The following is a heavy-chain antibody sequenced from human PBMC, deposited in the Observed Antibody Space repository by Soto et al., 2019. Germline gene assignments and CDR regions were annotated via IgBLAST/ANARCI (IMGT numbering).Heavy chain of an antibody. CDR1: GFTFSSYG. J-gene: IGHJ4*02. Sequence: QVQLVESGGGVVQPGRSLRLSCAASGFTFSSYGMHWVRQAPGKGLEWVAVIWYDGSNQYYADSLKGRFTISRDNSKKTVSLQVHSLRAEDTAVYFCARDDYDSSGYYYVDYWGQGTLVTVSS. CDR2: IWYDGSNQ. CDR3: ARDDYDSSGYYYVDY. V-gene: IGHV3-33*01. D-gene: IGHD3-22*01.